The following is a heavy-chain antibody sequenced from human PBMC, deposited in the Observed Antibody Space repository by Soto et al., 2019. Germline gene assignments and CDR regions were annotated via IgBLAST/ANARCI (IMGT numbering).Heavy chain of an antibody. V-gene: IGHV4-34*01. CDR3: ARSIRITIFGVVSPHMDV. CDR2: INHSGST. D-gene: IGHD3-3*01. Sequence: SETQCLTCTVYGGSFRGYDWSWIRQQPGKGLEWIGEINHSGSTNYNPYLKSRVTISVDTSKNQFSLKLSSVTAADTAVYYCARSIRITIFGVVSPHMDVWGKGTTVTVSS. CDR1: GGSFRGYD. J-gene: IGHJ6*03.